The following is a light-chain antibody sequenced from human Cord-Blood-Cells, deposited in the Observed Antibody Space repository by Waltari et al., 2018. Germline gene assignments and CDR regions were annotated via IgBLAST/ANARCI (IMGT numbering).Light chain of an antibody. CDR2: DVS. J-gene: IGLJ1*01. V-gene: IGLV2-14*01. CDR3: SSYTSSSTLV. CDR1: SSDVGGYNY. Sequence: QSALTQPASVSGSPGQSITISCTRTSSDVGGYNYVSWYQQHPGKAPKRMIYDVSNRPSGVSNRLSGSKSGHTASLTISGLQAEDEADYYCSSYTSSSTLVFGTGTKVTVL.